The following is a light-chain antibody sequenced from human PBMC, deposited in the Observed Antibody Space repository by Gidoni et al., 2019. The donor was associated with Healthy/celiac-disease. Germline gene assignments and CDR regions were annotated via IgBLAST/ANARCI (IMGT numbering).Light chain of an antibody. CDR1: SSDVGIYNL. CDR2: EVS. Sequence: QSARTQPASVSGSPGQSITITCTGTSSDVGIYNLVPWYQQHPSKAPNLMIYEVSKRPSGVSNRFSGSKSGNTASLTISGLQAEDEADYYCCSYAGSSTVVFGGGTKLTVL. V-gene: IGLV2-23*02. J-gene: IGLJ2*01. CDR3: CSYAGSSTVV.